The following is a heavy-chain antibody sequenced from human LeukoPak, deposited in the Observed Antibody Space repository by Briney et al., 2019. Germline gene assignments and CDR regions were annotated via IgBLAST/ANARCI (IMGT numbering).Heavy chain of an antibody. CDR1: GFTFSSYG. CDR3: ARDVSCSSTSYYGYGMDV. D-gene: IGHD2-2*01. J-gene: IGHJ6*02. Sequence: GGSLRLSCAASGFTFSSYGMHWVRQAPGKGLEWVAVIWYDGSNKYYADSVKGRFTISRDNSKNTLYLQMNSLRAEDTAVYYCARDVSCSSTSYYGYGMDVWGQGTTVTVSS. V-gene: IGHV3-33*01. CDR2: IWYDGSNK.